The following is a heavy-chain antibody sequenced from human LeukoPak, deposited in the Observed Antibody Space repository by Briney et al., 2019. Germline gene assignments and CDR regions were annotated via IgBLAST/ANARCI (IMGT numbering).Heavy chain of an antibody. V-gene: IGHV3-23*01. CDR2: ISGSAGKI. CDR1: GFTFSNYA. CDR3: ARCGYSGYGNDDYYYGMDV. Sequence: GGSLRLSCVASGFTFSNYAMSWVRQAPGKGLDWVSVISGSAGKIRYAGSVKGRFTISRDNSENTVYLQMNNLRAEDTAVYYCARCGYSGYGNDDYYYGMDVWGQGTTVTVSS. D-gene: IGHD5-12*01. J-gene: IGHJ6*02.